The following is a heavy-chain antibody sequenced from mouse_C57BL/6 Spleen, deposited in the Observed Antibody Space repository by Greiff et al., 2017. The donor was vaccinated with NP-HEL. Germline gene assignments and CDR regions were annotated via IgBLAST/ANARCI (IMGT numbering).Heavy chain of an antibody. J-gene: IGHJ3*01. V-gene: IGHV14-1*01. Sequence: EVQLQQSGAELVRPGASVKLSCTASGFNIKDYDMHWVKQRPEQGLEWIGRIDPEDGDAEYAPKFQGKATMTADTSSNTAYLQLSSLTSEDTAVYYGTITGPLFAYWGQGTLVTVSA. CDR2: IDPEDGDA. D-gene: IGHD4-1*01. CDR1: GFNIKDYD. CDR3: TITGPLFAY.